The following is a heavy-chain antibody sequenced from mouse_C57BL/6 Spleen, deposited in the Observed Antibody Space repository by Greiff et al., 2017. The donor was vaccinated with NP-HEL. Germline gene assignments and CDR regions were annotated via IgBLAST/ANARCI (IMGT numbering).Heavy chain of an antibody. V-gene: IGHV1-82*01. Sequence: QVQLQQSGPELVKPGASVKISCKASGYAFSSSWMNWVKQRPGKGLEWIGRIYPGDGDTNYNGKFKGKATLTADKSSSTAYMQLSSLTSEDSAVYFCARSYDYDGSYFDYWGQGTTLTVSS. J-gene: IGHJ2*01. CDR3: ARSYDYDGSYFDY. D-gene: IGHD2-4*01. CDR1: GYAFSSSW. CDR2: IYPGDGDT.